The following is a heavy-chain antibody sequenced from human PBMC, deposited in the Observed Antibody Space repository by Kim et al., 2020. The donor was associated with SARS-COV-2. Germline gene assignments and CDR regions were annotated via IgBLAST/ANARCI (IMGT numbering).Heavy chain of an antibody. V-gene: IGHV3-30*07. D-gene: IGHD5-18*01. CDR3: ARDTAPYYYYYYGMDV. J-gene: IGHJ6*02. Sequence: VKGRLTISRDNSKNTLYLQRNSLGAEDTAVYYGARDTAPYYYYYYGMDVWGQGTTVTVSS.